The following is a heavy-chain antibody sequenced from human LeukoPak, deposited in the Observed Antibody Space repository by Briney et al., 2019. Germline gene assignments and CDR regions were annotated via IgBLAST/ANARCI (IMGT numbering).Heavy chain of an antibody. CDR1: GGSISSSSYY. CDR3: ARDGLYSYGYSYFDY. CDR2: IHASGTS. V-gene: IGHV4-39*07. J-gene: IGHJ4*02. D-gene: IGHD5-18*01. Sequence: SSETLSLTCTVSGGSISSSSYYWGWIHQPPGKGLEWIGRIHASGTSNYNPSLKSRVTMSVDTSKNQFSLKLTSVTAADTAVYYCARDGLYSYGYSYFDYWGQGTLVTVSS.